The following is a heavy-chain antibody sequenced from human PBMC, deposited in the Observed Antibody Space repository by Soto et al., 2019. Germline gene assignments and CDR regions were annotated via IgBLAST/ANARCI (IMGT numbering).Heavy chain of an antibody. V-gene: IGHV3-23*01. CDR2: ISGSGGST. CDR1: GFTFSSYA. CDR3: AKEKAVANYYYYMDV. D-gene: IGHD6-19*01. Sequence: GGSLRLSCAASGFTFSSYAMSWVRQAPGKGLEWVSAISGSGGSTYYADSVKGRFTISRDNSKNALYLQMNSLRAEDTAVYYCAKEKAVANYYYYMDVWGKGTTVTVSS. J-gene: IGHJ6*03.